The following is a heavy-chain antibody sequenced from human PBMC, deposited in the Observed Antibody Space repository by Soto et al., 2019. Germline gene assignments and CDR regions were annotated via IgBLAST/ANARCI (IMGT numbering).Heavy chain of an antibody. V-gene: IGHV4-34*11. D-gene: IGHD3-22*01. CDR1: GGSFSGYY. CDR2: MYFGGSF. CDR3: ARSYYDGTGFAVYP. Sequence: SETLSLTCAVYGGSFSGYYWSWIRQPPGKGLEWIGFMYFGGSFNYNPALTSRVTISVDTSKNQFSLKVTSVTAADTAVYYCARSYYDGTGFAVYPWGPGTLVTVSS. J-gene: IGHJ5*02.